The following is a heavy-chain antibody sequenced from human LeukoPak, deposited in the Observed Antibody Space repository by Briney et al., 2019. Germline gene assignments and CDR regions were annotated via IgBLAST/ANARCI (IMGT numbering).Heavy chain of an antibody. Sequence: PGGSLRLSCAASGLTFSSYWMSWVRQAPGKGLEWVANIKQDGSEKYYVDSVKGRFTISRDNAKNSLYLQMNSLRAEDTAVYYCARPQRGYSYGYLYYFDYWGQGTLVTVSS. CDR3: ARPQRGYSYGYLYYFDY. V-gene: IGHV3-7*01. J-gene: IGHJ4*02. CDR2: IKQDGSEK. CDR1: GLTFSSYW. D-gene: IGHD5-18*01.